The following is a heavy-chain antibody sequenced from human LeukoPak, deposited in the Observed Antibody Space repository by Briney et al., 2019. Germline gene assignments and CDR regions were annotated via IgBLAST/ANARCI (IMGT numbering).Heavy chain of an antibody. Sequence: PSETLSLTCTVSGGSISSYYWSWIRQPPGKGLDWIGYIYYSGSTNYNPSLKSRVTISVDTSKNQFSLKLSSVTAADTAVYYCARYAYYYDSSGYLFDYWGQGTLVTVSS. J-gene: IGHJ4*02. D-gene: IGHD3-22*01. CDR3: ARYAYYYDSSGYLFDY. V-gene: IGHV4-59*01. CDR1: GGSISSYY. CDR2: IYYSGST.